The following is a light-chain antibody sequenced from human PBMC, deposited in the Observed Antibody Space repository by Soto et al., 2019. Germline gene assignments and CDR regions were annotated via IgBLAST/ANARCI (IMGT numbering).Light chain of an antibody. CDR3: SSYTSSSTVV. J-gene: IGLJ2*01. V-gene: IGLV2-14*01. CDR2: EVS. Sequence: QSALTQPASVSXSPGQSITISCTGTSSDVGGYNYVSWYQQHPGKAPKLMIYEVSNRPSGVSNRLSGSKSGNTASLTISGLQAEDEADYYCSSYTSSSTVVFGGGTKLTVL. CDR1: SSDVGGYNY.